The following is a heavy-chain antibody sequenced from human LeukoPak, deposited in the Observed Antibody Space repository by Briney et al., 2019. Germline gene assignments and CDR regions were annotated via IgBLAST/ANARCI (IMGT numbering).Heavy chain of an antibody. D-gene: IGHD3-3*01. J-gene: IGHJ4*02. CDR3: AAPGASGFVGNFWSGPLDF. CDR1: GYTFTSHY. V-gene: IGHV1-46*01. Sequence: GASVKVSCRASGYTFTSHYIHWVRQAPGQGLEWMGIINPSAGSTSFPQRFQGRVTMTRDTSTSTVYMELSSLRSGDTAVYYCAAPGASGFVGNFWSGPLDFWGQGTLVTVSS. CDR2: INPSAGST.